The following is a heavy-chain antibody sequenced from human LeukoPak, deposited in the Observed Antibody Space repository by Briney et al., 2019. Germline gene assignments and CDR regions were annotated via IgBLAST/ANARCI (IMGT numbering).Heavy chain of an antibody. J-gene: IGHJ4*02. CDR1: GFTFDDFG. Sequence: GGSLRLSCAASGFTFDDFGMSWVRQAPGKGLEWVSGINWNGGSTGYADSVKGRFTISRDNGKNSLYLQMNSMRAEDTALYYCARGSEVVTAIPWYFDYWGQGTLVTVSS. CDR2: INWNGGST. CDR3: ARGSEVVTAIPWYFDY. D-gene: IGHD2-21*02. V-gene: IGHV3-20*04.